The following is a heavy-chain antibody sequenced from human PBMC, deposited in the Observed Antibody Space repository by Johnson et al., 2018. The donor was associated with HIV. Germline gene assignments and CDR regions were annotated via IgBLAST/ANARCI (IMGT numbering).Heavy chain of an antibody. D-gene: IGHD4-17*01. CDR2: IYSGGNT. CDR3: ARGRKTVTTVRPSAFDI. V-gene: IGHV3-66*01. Sequence: VQLVESGGGLVQSGGSLRLSCAASGFTFSSYAMNWVRQAPGKGLKWVAVIYSGGNTYYADSVKGRFTISRDNSKNTLYLQMNSLRAEDTAVYYCARGRKTVTTVRPSAFDIWGQGTMVTVSS. CDR1: GFTFSSYA. J-gene: IGHJ3*02.